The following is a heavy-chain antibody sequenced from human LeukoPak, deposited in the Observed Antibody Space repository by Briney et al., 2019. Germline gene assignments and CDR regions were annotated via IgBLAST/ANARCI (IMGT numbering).Heavy chain of an antibody. Sequence: GGSLRLSCAASGFTFSTYSMNWVRQAPGKGLEWVSSISSSSNYIYYADSVKGRFTVSRDNSKNTLYLQMNSLRAEDTAVYYCAKDLVAGTLGYFDYWGQGTLVTVSS. V-gene: IGHV3-21*01. D-gene: IGHD6-19*01. CDR3: AKDLVAGTLGYFDY. CDR1: GFTFSTYS. CDR2: ISSSSNYI. J-gene: IGHJ4*02.